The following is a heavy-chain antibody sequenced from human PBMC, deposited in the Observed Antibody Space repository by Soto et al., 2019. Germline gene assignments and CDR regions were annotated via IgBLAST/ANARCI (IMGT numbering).Heavy chain of an antibody. CDR1: GGTFSSYA. CDR2: IIPIFGTA. CDR3: ARAYSSSSNFYFDY. Sequence: QVQLVQSGAEVKKPGSSVKVSCKASGGTFSSYAISWVRQAPGQGLEWMGGIIPIFGTANYAQKCQGRVTITADESTSTAYMELSSLRSEDTAVYYCARAYSSSSNFYFDYWGQGTLVTVSS. V-gene: IGHV1-69*01. D-gene: IGHD6-6*01. J-gene: IGHJ4*02.